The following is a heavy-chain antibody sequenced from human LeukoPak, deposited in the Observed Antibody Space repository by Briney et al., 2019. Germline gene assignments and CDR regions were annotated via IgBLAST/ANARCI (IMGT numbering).Heavy chain of an antibody. CDR1: GFNFDRYT. Sequence: GGSLRLSRATSGFNFDRYTIHWVRQAPGKGLEWVSLAGWAGGTTFYSDSVRGRFTISRDSGRKSVYLQMNSLTTDDTAFYFCAKELDTMFFDYWGQGALVTVSS. CDR3: AKELDTMFFDY. J-gene: IGHJ4*02. CDR2: AGWAGGTT. V-gene: IGHV3-43*01. D-gene: IGHD3-10*02.